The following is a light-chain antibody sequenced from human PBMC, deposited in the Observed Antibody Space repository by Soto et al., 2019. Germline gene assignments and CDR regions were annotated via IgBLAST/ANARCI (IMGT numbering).Light chain of an antibody. CDR1: ESLVYNNGDTY. Sequence: MTQSPLSLPVTLGQPASISCNSSESLVYNNGDTYLNWFHQRPGQPPRRLIYEVSKRDSGVXDXYSGNGSGTDFTLKISRVEAEDVGVYYCMQGTQWPYTFGQGTRLEIK. CDR3: MQGTQWPYT. CDR2: EVS. J-gene: IGKJ2*01. V-gene: IGKV2-30*01.